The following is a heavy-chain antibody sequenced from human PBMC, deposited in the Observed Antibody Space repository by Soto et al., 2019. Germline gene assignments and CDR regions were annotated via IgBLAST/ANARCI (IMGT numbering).Heavy chain of an antibody. J-gene: IGHJ4*02. CDR3: ARDKITGLFDY. D-gene: IGHD2-8*02. CDR1: GGSICRCCYY. V-gene: IGHV4-39*02. CDR2: IYHSGST. Sequence: SLNRPVCGGSICRCCYYWGWISQPPGKGLEWIGSIYHSGSTYYNPSLKSRVTISVDTSKTQFSLKLTSVTAADTAVYYCARDKITGLFDYWGQGTLVTVSS.